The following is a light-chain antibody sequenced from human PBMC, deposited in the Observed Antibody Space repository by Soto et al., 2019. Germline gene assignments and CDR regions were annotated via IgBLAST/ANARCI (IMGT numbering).Light chain of an antibody. V-gene: IGLV2-14*01. CDR1: MRDVGAYNL. J-gene: IGLJ2*01. Sequence: QSVLTQPASVSGSPGQSITISCAGTMRDVGAYNLVSWYQQHPGRAPQRIIYEVRNRPSGISFRFSGSKSGNTASLTISGLQAEDEAAYYCSSYTSKSSLIFGGGTKLTVL. CDR3: SSYTSKSSLI. CDR2: EVR.